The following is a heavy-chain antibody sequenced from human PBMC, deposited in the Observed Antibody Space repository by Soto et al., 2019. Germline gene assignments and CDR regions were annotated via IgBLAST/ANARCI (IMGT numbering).Heavy chain of an antibody. D-gene: IGHD3-9*01. CDR3: ARGRPDILTGPT. CDR2: IYSGGST. Sequence: PVWSLRLSCTSSVFTVSSNYMSLVLQAPGKGLEWVSVIYSGGSTYYADSVKGRFTISRDNSKNTLYLQMNSLRAEDTAVYYCARGRPDILTGPTWGQGTLVTVSS. J-gene: IGHJ5*02. CDR1: VFTVSSNY. V-gene: IGHV3-66*01.